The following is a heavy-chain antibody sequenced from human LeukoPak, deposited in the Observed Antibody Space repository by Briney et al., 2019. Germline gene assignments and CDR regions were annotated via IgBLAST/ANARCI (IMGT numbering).Heavy chain of an antibody. V-gene: IGHV3-21*01. D-gene: IGHD6-13*01. J-gene: IGHJ4*02. CDR3: ARAQTSSSWYVGVITTWYFDY. CDR2: ISSSSSYI. CDR1: GFTFSSYS. Sequence: GGSLRLSCAASGFTFSSYSMNWVRQAPGKGLEWISSISSSSSYIYYADSVKGRFTISRDNAKNSLYLQTNSLRAEDTAVYYCARAQTSSSWYVGVITTWYFDYWGQGTLVTVSS.